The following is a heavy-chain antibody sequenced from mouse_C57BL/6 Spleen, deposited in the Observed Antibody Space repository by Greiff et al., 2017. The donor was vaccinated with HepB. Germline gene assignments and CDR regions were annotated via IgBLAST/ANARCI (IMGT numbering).Heavy chain of an antibody. CDR2: IHPNSGST. D-gene: IGHD1-1*01. CDR1: GYTFTSYW. Sequence: QVQLQQPGAELVKPGASVKLSCKASGYTFTSYWMHWVKQRPGQGLEWIGMIHPNSGSTNYNEKFKSKATLTVDKSSSTAYMQLSSLTSKDAAVYYCYYGSSYCWFAYWGQGTLVTVSA. CDR3: YYGSSYCWFAY. V-gene: IGHV1-64*01. J-gene: IGHJ3*01.